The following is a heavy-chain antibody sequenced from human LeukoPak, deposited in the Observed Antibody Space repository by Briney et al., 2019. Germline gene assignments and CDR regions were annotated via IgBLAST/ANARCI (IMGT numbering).Heavy chain of an antibody. J-gene: IGHJ4*02. D-gene: IGHD2-15*01. CDR2: ISTDNGNT. V-gene: IGHV1-18*04. CDR1: GYSFTSYG. CDR3: ARVRCSGGSCYYFDY. Sequence: GASVKVSCKSSGYSFTSYGINWVRQAPGQGLEWMGWISTDNGNTDYAQNLQGRVTMTTDTSTSTAYMEVRSLRSDDTAVYYCARVRCSGGSCYYFDYWGQGTQVVVSS.